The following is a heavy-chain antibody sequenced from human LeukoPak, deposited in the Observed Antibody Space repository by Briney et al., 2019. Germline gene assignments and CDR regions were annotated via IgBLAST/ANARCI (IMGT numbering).Heavy chain of an antibody. D-gene: IGHD3-10*01. Sequence: GASVKVSCKASGYTFTGYYMHWVRQAPGQGLEWMGIINPSGGSTSYAQKFQGRVTMTRDTSTSTVYMELSSLRSEDTAVYYCASELMVRGVMGSKKAFDIWGQGTMVTVSS. J-gene: IGHJ3*02. V-gene: IGHV1-46*01. CDR3: ASELMVRGVMGSKKAFDI. CDR2: INPSGGST. CDR1: GYTFTGYY.